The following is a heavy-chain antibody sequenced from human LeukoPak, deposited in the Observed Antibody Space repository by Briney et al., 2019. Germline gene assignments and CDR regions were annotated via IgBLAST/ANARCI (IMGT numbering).Heavy chain of an antibody. D-gene: IGHD1-26*01. CDR2: INTSGGST. J-gene: IGHJ4*02. CDR1: GYTFTSYY. Sequence: ASVKVSCKASGYTFTSYYMHWVRQAPGQGLEWMGIINTSGGSTSYAQKFQGRVTMTRDMSTSTVYMELSSLRSEDTAVYYCARGQWELLRSRPLVKEFDYWGQGTLVTVSS. V-gene: IGHV1-46*01. CDR3: ARGQWELLRSRPLVKEFDY.